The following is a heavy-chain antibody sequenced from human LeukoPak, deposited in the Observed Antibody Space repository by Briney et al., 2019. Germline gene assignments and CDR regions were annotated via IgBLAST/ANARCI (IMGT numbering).Heavy chain of an antibody. CDR3: ASSMVRGVIGH. CDR1: GFTFSSYW. Sequence: GGSLRLSCAASGFTFSSYWMHWVRQAPGKGLVWVSRINSDGSSTSYADSVKGRFTIPRDNAKNTLYLQMNSLRAEDTAVYYCASSMVRGVIGHWGQGTLVTVSS. J-gene: IGHJ5*02. D-gene: IGHD3-10*01. CDR2: INSDGSST. V-gene: IGHV3-74*01.